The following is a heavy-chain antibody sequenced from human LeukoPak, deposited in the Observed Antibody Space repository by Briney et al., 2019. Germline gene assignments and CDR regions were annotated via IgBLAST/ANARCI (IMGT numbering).Heavy chain of an antibody. CDR1: GFTFSSYS. J-gene: IGHJ4*02. Sequence: GGSLRLSCAASGFTFSSYSMNWVRQAPGKGLEGVSSISSSSSYICYAHSVKGRFTISRDNAKNSLYLQMNSLRGEDTAVYYCARDHGRDAVDVRVDCWGTGTLVTVSS. CDR2: ISSSSSYI. CDR3: ARDHGRDAVDVRVDC. D-gene: IGHD6-19*01. V-gene: IGHV3-21*01.